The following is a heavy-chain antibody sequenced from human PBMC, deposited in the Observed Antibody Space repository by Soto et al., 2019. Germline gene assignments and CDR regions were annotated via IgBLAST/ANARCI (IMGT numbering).Heavy chain of an antibody. CDR2: IYYSGST. D-gene: IGHD3-16*02. V-gene: IGHV4-59*01. Sequence: SETLSLTCTVSGGSISSYYWSWIRQPPGKGLEWIGYIYYSGSTNYNPSLKSRVTISVDTSKNQFSLKLSSVTAADTAVYYCARVLHLGELSCYFDYWGQGTLVTVSS. CDR3: ARVLHLGELSCYFDY. J-gene: IGHJ4*02. CDR1: GGSISSYY.